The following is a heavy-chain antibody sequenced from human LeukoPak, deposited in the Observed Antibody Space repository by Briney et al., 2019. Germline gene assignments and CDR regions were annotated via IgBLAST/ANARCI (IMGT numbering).Heavy chain of an antibody. D-gene: IGHD4-17*01. CDR2: INHSGST. CDR1: GGSFSGYY. Sequence: SETLSLTCAVYGGSFSGYYWGWIRQPPGKGLEWIGEINHSGSTNYNPSLKSRVTISVDTSKNQFSLKLSSVTAADTAVYYCARVLKDYGDYEWDLNYFDYWGQGTLVTVSS. CDR3: ARVLKDYGDYEWDLNYFDY. V-gene: IGHV4-34*01. J-gene: IGHJ4*02.